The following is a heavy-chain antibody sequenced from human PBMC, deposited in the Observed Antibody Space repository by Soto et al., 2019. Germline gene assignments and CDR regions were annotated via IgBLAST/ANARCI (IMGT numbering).Heavy chain of an antibody. Sequence: PSVKVSCKASGYTFTRYYMHWVRQAPGQGLEWMGIINPSGGSTRYAQKFQGRVTMTRDTSTSTVYMELSSLRSEDTAVYYCARTRGYSGYDSFPYYFDYWGQGTLVTVS. V-gene: IGHV1-46*01. CDR3: ARTRGYSGYDSFPYYFDY. J-gene: IGHJ4*02. D-gene: IGHD5-12*01. CDR2: INPSGGST. CDR1: GYTFTRYY.